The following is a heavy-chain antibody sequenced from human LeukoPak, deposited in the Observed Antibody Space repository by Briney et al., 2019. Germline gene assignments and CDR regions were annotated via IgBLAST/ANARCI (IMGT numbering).Heavy chain of an antibody. J-gene: IGHJ4*02. CDR1: GFTFSSYA. Sequence: GGSLRLSCAASGFTFSSYAMGWARQAPGKGLEWVSAISGSGGSTYYADSVKGRFTISRDNSKNTLYLQMNSLRAEDTAVYYCAKGSGTGRWYFDYWGQGTLVTVSS. CDR3: AKGSGTGRWYFDY. V-gene: IGHV3-23*01. CDR2: ISGSGGST. D-gene: IGHD6-19*01.